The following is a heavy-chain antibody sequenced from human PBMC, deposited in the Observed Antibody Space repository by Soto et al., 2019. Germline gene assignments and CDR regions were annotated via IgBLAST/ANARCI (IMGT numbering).Heavy chain of an antibody. Sequence: ASVKVSCKASGYTFTSYGISWVRQAPGQGLEWMGWISAYNGNTNYAQKLQGRVTMTTDTSTSTAYMELRSLRSDDTAVYYCARDGRIIAAAGTIDYWGQGTLVTVSS. V-gene: IGHV1-18*01. CDR1: GYTFTSYG. D-gene: IGHD6-13*01. CDR3: ARDGRIIAAAGTIDY. CDR2: ISAYNGNT. J-gene: IGHJ4*02.